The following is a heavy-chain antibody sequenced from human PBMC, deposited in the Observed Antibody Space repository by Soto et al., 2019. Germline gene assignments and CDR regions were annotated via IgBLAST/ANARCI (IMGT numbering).Heavy chain of an antibody. J-gene: IGHJ6*02. V-gene: IGHV1-69*01. Sequence: QVQLVQSGAEVKKPGSSVKVSCKASGGTFSSYAISWVRQAPGQGLEWMGGIIPIFGTANYAQKFQGRVTITADESTSTAYMELSSLRSEDTAVYYCARAMGATVTRYYYGMDVWGQGTTVTVSS. CDR1: GGTFSSYA. CDR2: IIPIFGTA. CDR3: ARAMGATVTRYYYGMDV. D-gene: IGHD4-17*01.